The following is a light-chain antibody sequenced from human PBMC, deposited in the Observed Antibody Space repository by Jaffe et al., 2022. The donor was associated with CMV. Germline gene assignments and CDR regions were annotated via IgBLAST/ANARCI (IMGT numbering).Light chain of an antibody. Sequence: DIQLTQSPSFLSASVGDRVIITCRASQDITSYLAWYQQKPGKAPKLLIYGASTLQSGVPSRFSGGGSGTEFTLTISSLQPEDFATYYCQQLSTYPLTFGGGTKVQIK. CDR1: QDITSY. V-gene: IGKV1-9*01. J-gene: IGKJ4*01. CDR2: GAS. CDR3: QQLSTYPLT.